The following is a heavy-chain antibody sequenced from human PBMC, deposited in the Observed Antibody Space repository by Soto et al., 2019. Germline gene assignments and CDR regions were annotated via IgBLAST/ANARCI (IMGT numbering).Heavy chain of an antibody. CDR3: ARDPYLGDHQY. V-gene: IGHV1-18*01. Sequence: QVQLVQSGGEVKKPGPSVKVSCKTSGYTFTTYGISWVRQAPGQGLEWVGWISAYSGKTHYAQKFQGKVTMPTDTPTNTAYLELRSLRSDDTAVYYCARDPYLGDHQYWGQGTLVTVSS. CDR1: GYTFTTYG. J-gene: IGHJ4*02. D-gene: IGHD3-16*01. CDR2: ISAYSGKT.